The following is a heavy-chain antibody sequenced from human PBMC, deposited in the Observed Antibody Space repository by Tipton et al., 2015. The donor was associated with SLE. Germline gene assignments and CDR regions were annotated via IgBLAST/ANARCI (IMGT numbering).Heavy chain of an antibody. CDR3: ARVPFGEAHLDY. CDR2: IYYSGST. J-gene: IGHJ4*02. D-gene: IGHD3-10*01. CDR1: GGSISSSNYY. Sequence: TLSLTCTVSGGSISSSNYYWGWIRQPPGKGLEWIGSIYYSGSTYYKPSLKSRLTISVDTSKNQFSLKLSSVTAADTAVYYCARVPFGEAHLDYWGQGTLVTVSS. V-gene: IGHV4-39*01.